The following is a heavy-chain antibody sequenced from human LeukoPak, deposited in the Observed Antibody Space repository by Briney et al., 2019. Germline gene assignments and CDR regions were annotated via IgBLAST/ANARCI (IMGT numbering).Heavy chain of an antibody. CDR3: ARSPLNGYTTGWFSFDY. J-gene: IGHJ4*02. D-gene: IGHD6-19*01. CDR1: GYTFTGYY. Sequence: ASVKVSCKASGYTFTGYYIHWVRQAPGQGLEWMGWINPNSGGTNYAQKFQGRVTMTIDTSISTAYMELSRPRSDDTAVYFCARSPLNGYTTGWFSFDYWGQGTLVTVSS. V-gene: IGHV1-2*02. CDR2: INPNSGGT.